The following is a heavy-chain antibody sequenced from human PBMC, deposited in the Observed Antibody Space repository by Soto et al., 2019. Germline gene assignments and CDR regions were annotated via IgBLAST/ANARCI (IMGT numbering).Heavy chain of an antibody. Sequence: SLTCTVSGGSISSYYWSWIRQPPGKGLEWIGYIYYSGSTNYNPSLKSRVTISVDTSKNQFSLKLSSVTAADTAVYYCAREGSSWYRHNWFDPWGQGTLVTVSS. J-gene: IGHJ5*02. V-gene: IGHV4-59*01. CDR1: GGSISSYY. D-gene: IGHD6-13*01. CDR2: IYYSGST. CDR3: AREGSSWYRHNWFDP.